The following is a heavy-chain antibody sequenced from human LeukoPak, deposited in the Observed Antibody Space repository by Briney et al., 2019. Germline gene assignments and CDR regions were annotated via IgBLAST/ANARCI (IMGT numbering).Heavy chain of an antibody. J-gene: IGHJ6*03. V-gene: IGHV3-23*01. CDR3: AKDRSSRYDFWSGSFSHYYYYYMDV. CDR1: GFTFSSYA. Sequence: PGESLRLSCAASGFTFSSYAMSWVRQAPGKGLEWVSAISGGSADYADSVKGRFSISIDNSKNTLYLQMNSLRAEDTAVYYCAKDRSSRYDFWSGSFSHYYYYYMDVWGKGTTVTVSS. CDR2: ISGGSA. D-gene: IGHD3-3*01.